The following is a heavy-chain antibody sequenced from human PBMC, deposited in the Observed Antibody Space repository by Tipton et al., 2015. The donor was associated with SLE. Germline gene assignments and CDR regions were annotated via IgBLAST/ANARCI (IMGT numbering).Heavy chain of an antibody. CDR3: ARARGYSYGYNDY. V-gene: IGHV1-18*04. CDR1: GYTFSSYG. CDR2: ISDYDGDT. D-gene: IGHD5-18*01. Sequence: QLVQSGAEVKKPGASVKVSCKASGYTFSSYGISWVRQAPGQGLEWMGWISDYDGDTNFAQRFQGRVTITADKSTSTAYMELSSLRSEDTAVYYCARARGYSYGYNDYWGQGTLVTVSS. J-gene: IGHJ4*02.